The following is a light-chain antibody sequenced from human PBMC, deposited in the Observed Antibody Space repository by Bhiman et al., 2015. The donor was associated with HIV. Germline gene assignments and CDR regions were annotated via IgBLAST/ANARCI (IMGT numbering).Light chain of an antibody. V-gene: IGLV1-40*01. Sequence: QPVLTQPPSVSGAPGQRVTISCTGSSSNIGAGYDVHWYQQVPGTAPKLLIYGNTNRPSGVPDRFSGSKSVTSASLAITDLQAEDEADYYCQSYDSSLSGSGVFGGGTKLTVL. CDR3: QSYDSSLSGSGV. J-gene: IGLJ3*02. CDR2: GNT. CDR1: SSNIGAGYD.